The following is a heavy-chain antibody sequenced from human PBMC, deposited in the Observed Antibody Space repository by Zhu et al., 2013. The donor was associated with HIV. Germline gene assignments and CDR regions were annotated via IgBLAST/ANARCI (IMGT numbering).Heavy chain of an antibody. V-gene: IGHV3-30*18. CDR2: ISYDGSNK. D-gene: IGHD2-8*02. Sequence: VQLVESGGGVVQPGRSLRLSCAASGFTFSSYGMHWVRQAPGKGLEWVAVISYDGSNKYYADSVKGRFTISRDNSKNTLYLQMNSLRAEDTAVYYCAKDAPLTGTLDYWGQGTLVTVSS. CDR1: GFTFSSYG. J-gene: IGHJ4*02. CDR3: AKDAPLTGTLDY.